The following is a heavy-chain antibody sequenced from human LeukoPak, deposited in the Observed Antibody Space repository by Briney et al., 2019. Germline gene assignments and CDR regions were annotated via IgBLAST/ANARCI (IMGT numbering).Heavy chain of an antibody. CDR2: IWYDGSNK. J-gene: IGHJ4*02. CDR1: GFTFNNSD. V-gene: IGHV3-30*02. CDR3: AKDTHYFDY. Sequence: PGGSLRLSCAASGFTFNNSDMHWVRQAPGKGLEWVAFIWYDGSNKYYTDSVKGRFTVSRDNSKNTLYLQMNSLRAEDTAVYYCAKDTHYFDYWGQGTLVTVSS.